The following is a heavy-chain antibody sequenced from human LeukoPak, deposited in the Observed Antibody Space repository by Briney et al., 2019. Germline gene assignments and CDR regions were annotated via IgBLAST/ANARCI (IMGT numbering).Heavy chain of an antibody. CDR2: ISGSGGST. D-gene: IGHD3-22*01. V-gene: IGHV3-23*01. Sequence: GGSLRLSCAGSGFTFSNYGMNWVRQAPGKGLEWVSGISGSGGSTNHADPVKGRLTISRDNLKNTLYLQMNSLRAEDTAVFYCAKDMRYDTSGYFDSWSQGTLVTVSS. J-gene: IGHJ4*02. CDR1: GFTFSNYG. CDR3: AKDMRYDTSGYFDS.